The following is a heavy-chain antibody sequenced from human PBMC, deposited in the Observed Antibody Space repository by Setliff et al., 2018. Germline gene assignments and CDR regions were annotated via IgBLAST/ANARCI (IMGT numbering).Heavy chain of an antibody. CDR2: IYSRGST. D-gene: IGHD3-22*01. V-gene: IGHV4-30-4*08. CDR3: ARESRYYYDNLGTLDY. J-gene: IGHJ4*02. CDR1: GGSISSGDYY. Sequence: PSETLSLTCTVSGGSISSGDYYWSWIRQPPGKGREWIGYIYSRGSTYSNPALKSRASISVDTSKNQFSLKLSSVTAADTGVYYCARESRYYYDNLGTLDYWGQGTLVSVSS.